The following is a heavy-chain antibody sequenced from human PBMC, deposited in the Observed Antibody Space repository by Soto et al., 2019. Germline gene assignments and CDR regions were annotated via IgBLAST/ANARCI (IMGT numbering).Heavy chain of an antibody. J-gene: IGHJ4*02. Sequence: PGGSLRLSCAASGFTFSSYSMNWVRQAPGKGLEWVSSISSSSSYIYYADSVKGRFTISRDNAKNSLYLQMNSLRAEDTAVYYCARSDPYYDYVWGSYRTNFLDYWGQGTLVTVSS. CDR1: GFTFSSYS. D-gene: IGHD3-16*02. CDR2: ISSSSSYI. CDR3: ARSDPYYDYVWGSYRTNFLDY. V-gene: IGHV3-21*01.